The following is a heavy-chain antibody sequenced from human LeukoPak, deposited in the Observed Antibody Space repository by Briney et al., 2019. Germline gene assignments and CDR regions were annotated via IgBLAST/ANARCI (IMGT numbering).Heavy chain of an antibody. J-gene: IGHJ6*02. V-gene: IGHV1-69*04. CDR1: GGTFTSYA. Sequence: GASVKVSCKASGGTFTSYAISRVRQAPGQGLEWMGRIIPIFGIANYAQKFQGRVTITADKSTSTAYMELSSLRSEDTAVYYCARGEVYYGSGRDMDVWGQGTTVTVSS. D-gene: IGHD3-10*01. CDR2: IIPIFGIA. CDR3: ARGEVYYGSGRDMDV.